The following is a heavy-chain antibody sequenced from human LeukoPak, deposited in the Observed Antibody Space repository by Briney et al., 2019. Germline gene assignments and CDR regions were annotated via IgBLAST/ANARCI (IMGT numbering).Heavy chain of an antibody. CDR2: IYHSGST. D-gene: IGHD1-26*01. J-gene: IGHJ4*02. V-gene: IGHV4-30-2*01. Sequence: KPSETLSLTCTVSGGSISSGGYYWSWLRQPPGKGLEWIGYIYHSGSTYYNPSLKSRVTISVDRSKNQFSLKLSSVTAADTAVYYCARGGSPFYFDYWGQGTLVTVSS. CDR1: GGSISSGGYY. CDR3: ARGGSPFYFDY.